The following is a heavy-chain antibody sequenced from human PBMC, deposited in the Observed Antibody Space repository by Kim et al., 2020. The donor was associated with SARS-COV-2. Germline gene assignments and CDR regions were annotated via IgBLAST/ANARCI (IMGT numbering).Heavy chain of an antibody. Sequence: ADTVKGHSTISTDKAKNTLYLQMNNLRGEDTAVYYCAKGAGFDYYSGMDVWGQGTTVTVSS. CDR3: AKGAGFDYYSGMDV. D-gene: IGHD3-3*01. J-gene: IGHJ6*02. V-gene: IGHV3-23*01.